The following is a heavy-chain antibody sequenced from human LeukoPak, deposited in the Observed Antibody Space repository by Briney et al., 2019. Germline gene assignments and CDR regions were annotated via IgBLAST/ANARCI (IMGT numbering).Heavy chain of an antibody. Sequence: SETLSLTCAVYGGSFSGYYWSWIRQPPGKGLEWIGEINHSGSTNYNPSLKSRVTISVDTSKNQFSLKLSSVTAADTAVYYCARMTPNYWGQGTLVTASS. V-gene: IGHV4-34*01. CDR1: GGSFSGYY. J-gene: IGHJ4*02. CDR2: INHSGST. CDR3: ARMTPNY.